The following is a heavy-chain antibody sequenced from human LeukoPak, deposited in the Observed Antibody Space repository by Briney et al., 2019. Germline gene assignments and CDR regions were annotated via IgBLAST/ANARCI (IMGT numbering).Heavy chain of an antibody. CDR3: ARVVRDYLRYYYYMDV. Sequence: ASVKVSCKASGYTFTGYYMHWVRQAPGQGLEWMGLINPNSGGTNYAQKFQGRVTMTRDTSISTAYMELSRLRSDDTAVYYCARVVRDYLRYYYYMDVWGKGTTVTVSS. J-gene: IGHJ6*03. D-gene: IGHD2/OR15-2a*01. CDR1: GYTFTGYY. CDR2: INPNSGGT. V-gene: IGHV1-2*02.